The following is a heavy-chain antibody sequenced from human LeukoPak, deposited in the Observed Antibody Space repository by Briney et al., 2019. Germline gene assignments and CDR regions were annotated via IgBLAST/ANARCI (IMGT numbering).Heavy chain of an antibody. CDR1: GFTFSSYS. CDR2: ISSSSSYI. D-gene: IGHD1-26*01. J-gene: IGHJ4*02. Sequence: GGSLRLSCAASGFTFSSYSMNWVRQAPGKGLEWVSSISSSSSYIYYADSVKGRFTISRDNAKNSLYLQMNSLRAEDTAVYYCARDHGIVGASDYWGQGTLVTVSS. CDR3: ARDHGIVGASDY. V-gene: IGHV3-21*01.